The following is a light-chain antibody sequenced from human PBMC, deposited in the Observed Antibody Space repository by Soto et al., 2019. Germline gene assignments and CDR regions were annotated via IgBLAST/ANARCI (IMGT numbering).Light chain of an antibody. CDR2: DVS. CDR1: SSDVGGYNY. CDR3: SSYTTSSTYV. V-gene: IGLV2-14*01. J-gene: IGLJ1*01. Sequence: QSALTQPASVSGSPGQSIAISCTGTSSDVGGYNYVSWYQQHPGKAPKLMVYDVSNRPSGVSNRFSGSKSGNTASLTISGLQPEDEADYYCSSYTTSSTYVFGPGTKVTVL.